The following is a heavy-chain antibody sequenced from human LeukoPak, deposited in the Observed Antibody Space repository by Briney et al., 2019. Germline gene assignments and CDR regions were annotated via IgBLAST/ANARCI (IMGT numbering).Heavy chain of an antibody. V-gene: IGHV3-21*01. CDR2: ISNSGSYI. Sequence: GESLRLSCAASGFTFSSYTKSWVRQAPGKGLEWVSLISNSGSYIYYAESMKGRVTISRDNAKNSLFLQMNSLRDEDTALYYCARVGASSSWYGSYYYYYMDVWGMGTTVTVFS. CDR3: ARVGASSSWYGSYYYYYMDV. D-gene: IGHD6-13*01. J-gene: IGHJ6*03. CDR1: GFTFSSYT.